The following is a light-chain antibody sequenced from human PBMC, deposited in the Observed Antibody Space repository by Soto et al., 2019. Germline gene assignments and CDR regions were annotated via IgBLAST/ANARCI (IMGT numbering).Light chain of an antibody. Sequence: QSALTQPASVSGSPGQSITISCTGTSSDVGGYKYVSWYQQHPGKAPKLMIYEVSNRPSGVSDRFSGSKSANTASLTISGLQAEDEADYYCSSYTTSNTLLFGGGTQLTVL. CDR2: EVS. CDR3: SSYTTSNTLL. V-gene: IGLV2-14*01. J-gene: IGLJ7*01. CDR1: SSDVGGYKY.